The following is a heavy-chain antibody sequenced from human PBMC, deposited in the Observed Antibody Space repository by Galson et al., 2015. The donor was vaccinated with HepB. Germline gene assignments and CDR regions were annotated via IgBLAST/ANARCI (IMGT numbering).Heavy chain of an antibody. CDR3: ARGTRDWFDP. D-gene: IGHD3-10*01. CDR1: GGFISSSDFF. Sequence: LSLTCAVSGGFISSSDFFWSWIRQPPGKGLEWIGYIYDSGNAYYNSSLKSRVTISVDTSKNQFSLKLWSVTAADTAVYYCARGTRDWFDPWGQGTLVTVSS. J-gene: IGHJ5*02. CDR2: IYDSGNA. V-gene: IGHV4-30-4*01.